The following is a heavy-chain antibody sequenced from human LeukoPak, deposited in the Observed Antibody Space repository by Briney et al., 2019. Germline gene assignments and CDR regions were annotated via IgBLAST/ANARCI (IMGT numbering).Heavy chain of an antibody. CDR1: GYTFTSYG. Sequence: VASVKVSCKASGYTFTSYGLNWVRQAPGQGLEWMGWISAYNSNTNYAQKLQGRVTMTTDIPTSTAYMELRSLRSDDTAVYYCARDAGRYCNTTSCYAQDYWGQGTLVTVSS. V-gene: IGHV1-18*01. CDR3: ARDAGRYCNTTSCYAQDY. CDR2: ISAYNSNT. D-gene: IGHD2-2*01. J-gene: IGHJ4*02.